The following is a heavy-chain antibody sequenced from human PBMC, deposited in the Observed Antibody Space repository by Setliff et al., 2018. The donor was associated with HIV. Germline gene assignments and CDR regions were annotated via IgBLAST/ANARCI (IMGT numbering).Heavy chain of an antibody. J-gene: IGHJ3*02. V-gene: IGHV3-74*01. CDR1: GFTFNTYW. D-gene: IGHD7-27*01. Sequence: GGSLRLSCAASGFTFNTYWLHWVRQAPGKGLVWVSHSNSDGSSTTYADSVKGRFTISRDNAKNTLYLQMNSLRAEDTAVYFCARELPGPPGALDIWGHGTMVTVSS. CDR2: SNSDGSST. CDR3: ARELPGPPGALDI.